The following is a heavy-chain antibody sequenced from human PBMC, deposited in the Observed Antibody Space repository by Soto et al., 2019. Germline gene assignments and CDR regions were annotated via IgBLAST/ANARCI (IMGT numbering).Heavy chain of an antibody. CDR3: ARSSLGILRFLEWSFDY. CDR1: GFSFSTYT. Sequence: EVQLVESGGGLVKPGGSLRLSCAASGFSFSTYTMSWVRQAPGKGLEWVSSISSSSSYIYYSDSMKGRFTISRDKAKNSLFLQMNSLRLEDTAVYYCARSSLGILRFLEWSFDYWGQGTLVTVSS. V-gene: IGHV3-21*01. D-gene: IGHD3-3*01. CDR2: ISSSSSYI. J-gene: IGHJ4*02.